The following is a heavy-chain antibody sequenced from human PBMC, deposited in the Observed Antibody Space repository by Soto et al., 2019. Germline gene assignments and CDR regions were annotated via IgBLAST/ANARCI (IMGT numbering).Heavy chain of an antibody. CDR2: ISSSSSYI. J-gene: IGHJ2*01. V-gene: IGHV3-21*01. CDR1: GFTFSSYG. D-gene: IGHD3-3*01. Sequence: GGSLRLSCAASGFTFSSYGMNWVRQAPGKGLEWVSSISSSSSYIYYADSVKGRFTISRDNAKYSLYLQMNSLRAEDTAVYYCGRYFGMRGGGYCDLWVRGTLVSVSS. CDR3: GRYFGMRGGGYCDL.